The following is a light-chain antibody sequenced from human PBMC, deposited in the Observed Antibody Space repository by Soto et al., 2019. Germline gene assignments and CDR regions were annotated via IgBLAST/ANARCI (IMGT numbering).Light chain of an antibody. J-gene: IGKJ2*01. CDR3: QQYNDWPPYT. Sequence: EIVMTQSPATLSVSPGERATLSCRASQGVSSNLAWYQQKPGQAPRLLIYGASTRATGIPARFSGSGSGTEFTLTISSLQSEDFAVYYCQQYNDWPPYTFCQGTKLEIK. CDR1: QGVSSN. CDR2: GAS. V-gene: IGKV3-15*01.